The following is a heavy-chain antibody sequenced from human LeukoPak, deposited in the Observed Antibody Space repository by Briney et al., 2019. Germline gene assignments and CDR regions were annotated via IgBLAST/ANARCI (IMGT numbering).Heavy chain of an antibody. CDR1: GGTFSSYA. Sequence: GASVKVSCTASGGTFSSYAISWVRQAPGQGLEWMGGIIPIFGTANYAQKFQGRVTMTTDTSTSTAYMELRSLRSDDTAVYYCARAWGLRITMVRGVLYGMDVWGQGTTVTVSS. J-gene: IGHJ6*02. V-gene: IGHV1-69*05. CDR3: ARAWGLRITMVRGVLYGMDV. D-gene: IGHD3-10*01. CDR2: IIPIFGTA.